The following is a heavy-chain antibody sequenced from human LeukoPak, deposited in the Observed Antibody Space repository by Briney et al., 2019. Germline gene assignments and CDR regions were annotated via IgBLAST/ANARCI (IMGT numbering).Heavy chain of an antibody. CDR1: GFTFSSYA. J-gene: IGHJ4*02. Sequence: GGSLRLSCAASGFTFSSYAMHWVHQAPGKGLEWVAVISYDGSNKYHADSVKGRFTISRDNSKNTLYLQMNSLRAEDTAVYYCARGWGRIVGAPGGYWGQGTLVTVSS. CDR2: ISYDGSNK. D-gene: IGHD1-26*01. CDR3: ARGWGRIVGAPGGY. V-gene: IGHV3-30-3*01.